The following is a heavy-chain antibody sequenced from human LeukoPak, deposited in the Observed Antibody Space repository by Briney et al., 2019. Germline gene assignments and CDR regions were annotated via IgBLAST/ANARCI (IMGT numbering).Heavy chain of an antibody. CDR3: ASLRIAARPDAFDI. D-gene: IGHD6-6*01. V-gene: IGHV4-4*07. Sequence: SETLSLTCTVSGGSISSYYWSWIRQPAGKGLEWIGRIYTSGSTNYNPSLKSRVTMSVDTSKNRFSLKLSSVTAADTAVYYCASLRIAARPDAFDIWGQGTMVTVSS. CDR2: IYTSGST. J-gene: IGHJ3*02. CDR1: GGSISSYY.